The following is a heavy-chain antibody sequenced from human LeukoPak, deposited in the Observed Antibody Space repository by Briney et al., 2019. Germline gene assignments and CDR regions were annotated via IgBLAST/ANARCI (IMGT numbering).Heavy chain of an antibody. CDR1: GFTFSSYG. D-gene: IGHD5-24*01. J-gene: IGHJ4*02. CDR2: IWYDGSNK. Sequence: GGSLRLSCAASGFTFSSYGMHWVRQAPGKGLEWVAVIWYDGSNKYYADSVKGRFTISRDNSKNTLYLQMNSLRAEDTAVYSCAKASGYQLPPPDYWGQGTLVTVSS. V-gene: IGHV3-33*06. CDR3: AKASGYQLPPPDY.